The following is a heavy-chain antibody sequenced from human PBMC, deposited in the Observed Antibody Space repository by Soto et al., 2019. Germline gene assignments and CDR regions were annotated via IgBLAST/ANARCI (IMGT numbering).Heavy chain of an antibody. CDR2: IYYSGST. Sequence: PSETLSLTCTVSGGSVSSGSYYWSWIRQPPGKGLEWIGYIYYSGSTNYNPSLKSRVTISVGTSKNQFSLKLSSVTAADTAVYYCARDVGSGWYGYYYGMDVWGQGTTVTVS. CDR3: ARDVGSGWYGYYYGMDV. D-gene: IGHD6-19*01. J-gene: IGHJ6*02. V-gene: IGHV4-61*01. CDR1: GGSVSSGSYY.